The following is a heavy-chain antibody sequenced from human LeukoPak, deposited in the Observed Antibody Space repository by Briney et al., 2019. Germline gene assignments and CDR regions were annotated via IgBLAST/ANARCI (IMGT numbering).Heavy chain of an antibody. J-gene: IGHJ4*02. CDR1: GFTFSSYA. Sequence: GGSLRLSCAASGFTFSSYAMHWVRQAPGKGLEWVAVISYDGSNKYYADSVKGRFTISRDNSKNTLYLQMNSLRAEDTAVYYCARDLGDYYFDYWGQGTLATVSS. V-gene: IGHV3-30*04. CDR2: ISYDGSNK. CDR3: ARDLGDYYFDY. D-gene: IGHD4-17*01.